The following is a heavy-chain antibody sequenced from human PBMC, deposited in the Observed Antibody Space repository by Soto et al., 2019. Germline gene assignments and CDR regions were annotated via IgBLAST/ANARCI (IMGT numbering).Heavy chain of an antibody. D-gene: IGHD5-12*01. CDR2: IDNTGSSA. CDR3: ATLNGYDY. Sequence: EVRLVESGGGLVQPGGSLRLSCAASGFPFSSHWLQWVRQVPGRGLVWVSRIDNTGSSAIYADSVRGRFTVSRDNAKDTLYLHMNSLRAEDTALYYCATLNGYDYWGQGTLVTVSS. J-gene: IGHJ4*02. V-gene: IGHV3-74*01. CDR1: GFPFSSHW.